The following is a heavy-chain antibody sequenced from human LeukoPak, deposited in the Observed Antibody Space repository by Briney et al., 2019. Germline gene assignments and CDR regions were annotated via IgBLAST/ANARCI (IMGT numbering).Heavy chain of an antibody. CDR1: GYTFTSYY. CDR2: INPSGGST. D-gene: IGHD2-15*01. V-gene: IGHV1-46*01. J-gene: IGHJ6*02. Sequence: ASVKVSCKTSGYTFTSYYMHWVRQAPGQGLEWMGIINPSGGSTSYAQKFQGRVTMTRDTSTSTVYMEPSSLRSEDTAVYYCARGFVVVAGPYGMDVWGQGTTVTVS. CDR3: ARGFVVVAGPYGMDV.